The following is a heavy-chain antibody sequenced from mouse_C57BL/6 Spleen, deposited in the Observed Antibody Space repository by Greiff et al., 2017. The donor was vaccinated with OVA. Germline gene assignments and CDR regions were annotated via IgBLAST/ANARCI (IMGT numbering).Heavy chain of an antibody. CDR2: FYPGSGSI. J-gene: IGHJ4*01. CDR1: GYTFTEYT. V-gene: IGHV1-62-2*01. D-gene: IGHD1-1*01. Sequence: VKLMESGAELVKPGASVKLSCKASGYTFTEYTIHWVKQRSGQGLEWIGWFYPGSGSIKYNEKFKDKATLTADKSSSTVYMELSRLTSEDSAVYFCARHEADPYYGSAMDYWGQGTSVTVSS. CDR3: ARHEADPYYGSAMDY.